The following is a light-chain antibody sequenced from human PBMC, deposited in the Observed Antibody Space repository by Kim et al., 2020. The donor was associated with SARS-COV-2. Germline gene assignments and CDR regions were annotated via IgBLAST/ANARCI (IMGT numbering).Light chain of an antibody. Sequence: DIQMTQSPSTLSASVGDRVIITCRASQSISSWLAWYQQKPGKAPKLLIYKASSLESGVPSRFSGSGSGTDFTLTISSLQPDDFATYYCQQYNSYSYTFGQGTKLEI. CDR1: QSISSW. J-gene: IGKJ2*01. CDR2: KAS. CDR3: QQYNSYSYT. V-gene: IGKV1-5*03.